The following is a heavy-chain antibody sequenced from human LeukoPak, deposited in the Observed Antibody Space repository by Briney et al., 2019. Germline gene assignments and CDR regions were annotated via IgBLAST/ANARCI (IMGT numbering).Heavy chain of an antibody. D-gene: IGHD2-2*01. V-gene: IGHV4-39*01. Sequence: SETLSPTCTVSGGSISSSSYYWGWIRQPPGKGLEWIGIIYYSGSTYYNPSLKSRLTISVDTSKNQFSLKLSSVTATDTAVYYCARRGYCSSTSCYEYWFDPWGQGTLVTVSS. J-gene: IGHJ5*02. CDR1: GGSISSSSYY. CDR2: IYYSGST. CDR3: ARRGYCSSTSCYEYWFDP.